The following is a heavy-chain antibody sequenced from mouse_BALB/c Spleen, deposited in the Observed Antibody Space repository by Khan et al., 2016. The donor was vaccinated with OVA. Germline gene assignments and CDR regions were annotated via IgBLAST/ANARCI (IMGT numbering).Heavy chain of an antibody. CDR2: INTYTGEP. CDR1: GYTLTNYG. Sequence: QIQLVQSGPELKKPGETVKISCKASGYTLTNYGMNWVKQAPGKGLKWMGWINTYTGEPTYAEDFKGRIALSLETSASTAYLQINNLKNEDTATYFCARSNGNYWFAYWGQVTLVTVSA. CDR3: ARSNGNYWFAY. J-gene: IGHJ3*01. D-gene: IGHD2-1*01. V-gene: IGHV9-3-1*01.